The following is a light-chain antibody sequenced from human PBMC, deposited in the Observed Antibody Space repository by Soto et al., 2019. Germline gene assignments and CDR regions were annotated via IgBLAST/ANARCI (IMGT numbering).Light chain of an antibody. J-gene: IGLJ1*01. CDR1: SRDVGSYNL. Sequence: QSALTQPASVSGSPGQSITISCTGTSRDVGSYNLVSWYQQHPGKAPKLMIYEVSKRPSGVSNRFSGSKSGNTASLTISGLQAEDEADYSCCSYAGSSLYVFGTGTNVTVL. CDR2: EVS. CDR3: CSYAGSSLYV. V-gene: IGLV2-23*02.